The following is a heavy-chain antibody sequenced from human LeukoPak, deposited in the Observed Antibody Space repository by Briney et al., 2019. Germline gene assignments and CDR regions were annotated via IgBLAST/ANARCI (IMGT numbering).Heavy chain of an antibody. CDR2: ISSSGSTI. CDR1: GFTFSDYY. CDR3: ARDHSSSWSPNYYFDY. J-gene: IGHJ4*02. V-gene: IGHV3-11*01. Sequence: GGSLRLSCAASGFTFSDYYMSWIRQAPGKGLEWVSYISSSGSTIYYADSVKGRFTISRDNAKNSLYLQMNSLRAEDTAVYYCARDHSSSWSPNYYFDYWGQGTLVTVSS. D-gene: IGHD6-13*01.